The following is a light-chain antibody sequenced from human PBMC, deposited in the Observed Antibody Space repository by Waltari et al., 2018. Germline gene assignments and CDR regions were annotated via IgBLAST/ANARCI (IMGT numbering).Light chain of an antibody. Sequence: DIQITQSLSSLSASVVDRVPITCMASQSISSYLYWYQQKPGKAPKLLIYAASSLQSGVPSRFSGSGSGTDFTLTISSLQPEDFATYYGQQSYSTPVTFGQGTRLEIK. CDR3: QQSYSTPVT. CDR2: AAS. CDR1: QSISSY. J-gene: IGKJ5*01. V-gene: IGKV1-39*01.